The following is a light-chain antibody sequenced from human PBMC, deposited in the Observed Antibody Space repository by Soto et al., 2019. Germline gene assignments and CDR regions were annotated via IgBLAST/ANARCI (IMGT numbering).Light chain of an antibody. Sequence: DIQMTQSPSSLSASVGDSVTITCRASQSISSYLNWYQQKPGKAPKLLIYKASSLESGVPSRFSGSGSGTEFTLTISSLQPDDFATYYCQQYNSYWTFGQGTKVDIK. CDR1: QSISSY. CDR2: KAS. V-gene: IGKV1-5*03. J-gene: IGKJ1*01. CDR3: QQYNSYWT.